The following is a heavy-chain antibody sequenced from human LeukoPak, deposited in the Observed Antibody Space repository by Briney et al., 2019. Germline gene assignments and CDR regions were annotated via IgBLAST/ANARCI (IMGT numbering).Heavy chain of an antibody. D-gene: IGHD5-12*01. CDR1: GFTFAKFA. CDR2: ISGSGGST. V-gene: IGHV3-23*01. J-gene: IGHJ4*02. Sequence: PGESLRLSCAISGFTFAKFAMSWVRQAPGKGLEWVSAISGSGGSTYYADSVKGRFTISRDNSKNTLYLQTNSLRAEDTAVYYCAKDRGYSGYDLFDYWGQGTLVTVSS. CDR3: AKDRGYSGYDLFDY.